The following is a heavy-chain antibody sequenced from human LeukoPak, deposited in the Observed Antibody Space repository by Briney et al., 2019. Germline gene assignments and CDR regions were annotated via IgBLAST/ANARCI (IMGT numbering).Heavy chain of an antibody. CDR3: AREDSYYYGSGSYPFDY. CDR1: GFIFSNFW. Sequence: PGGSLRLSCAASGFIFSNFWMGWARQGPGKGLQWVASINRDGSEKHPVDSVKGRFTISRDNAKNSLYLQMNSLRAEDTAVYYCAREDSYYYGSGSYPFDYWGQGTLVTVSS. J-gene: IGHJ4*02. V-gene: IGHV3-7*01. CDR2: INRDGSEK. D-gene: IGHD3-10*01.